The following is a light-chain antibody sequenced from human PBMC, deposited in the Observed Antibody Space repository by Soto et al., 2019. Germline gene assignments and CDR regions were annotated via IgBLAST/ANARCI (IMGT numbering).Light chain of an antibody. CDR3: HQYGSSPYT. J-gene: IGKJ2*01. CDR2: GAS. V-gene: IGKV3-20*01. CDR1: QGVSSSY. Sequence: EIVLTQSPGTLSLSPGDRATLSCRASQGVSSSYLAWYQQKPGQAPRLLIYGASTRATGIPDRFSGSGSGTDFTLTINTLELEDFAVYYCHQYGSSPYTFGRGTKLEIK.